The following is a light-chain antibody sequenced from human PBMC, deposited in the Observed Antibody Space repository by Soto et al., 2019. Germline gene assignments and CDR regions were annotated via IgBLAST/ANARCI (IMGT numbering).Light chain of an antibody. CDR1: SXDIGSYNR. CDR2: EVT. Sequence: QSVLTQPASVSGSPGQSINISCTGTSXDIGSYNRVSWYQQHPGKAPKLIIYEVTDRPSGVSNRFSGSKSGNTASLTISGLQAEDEAEYYCSSYTYINTSACVLGTGTKV. V-gene: IGLV2-14*01. CDR3: SSYTYINTSACV. J-gene: IGLJ1*01.